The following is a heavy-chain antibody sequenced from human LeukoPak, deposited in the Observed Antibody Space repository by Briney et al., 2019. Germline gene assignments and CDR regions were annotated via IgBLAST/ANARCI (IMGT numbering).Heavy chain of an antibody. Sequence: PSETLSLTCTVSGGSISSYYWSWIRQPPGKGLEWIGYIYYSGSTNYNPSLKSRVTISVDTSKNQFSLKLSSVTAADTAAYYCARLMRLWFGSEYYYGMDVWGQGTTVTVSS. D-gene: IGHD3-10*01. CDR1: GGSISSYY. J-gene: IGHJ6*02. V-gene: IGHV4-59*01. CDR3: ARLMRLWFGSEYYYGMDV. CDR2: IYYSGST.